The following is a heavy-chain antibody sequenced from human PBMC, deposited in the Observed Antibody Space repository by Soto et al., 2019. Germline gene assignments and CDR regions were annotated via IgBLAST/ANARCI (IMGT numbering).Heavy chain of an antibody. CDR1: GGTFSSYA. CDR2: IIPIFGTA. D-gene: IGHD2-15*01. CDR3: AVGIGYCSGGSCSRYYYYYGMDV. V-gene: IGHV1-69*12. J-gene: IGHJ6*02. Sequence: QVQLVQSGAEVKKPGSSVKVSCKASGGTFSSYAISWVRQAPGQGLEWMGGIIPIFGTANYAQKFQVRVTITADESTSTAYMELSSLRSEDTAVYYCAVGIGYCSGGSCSRYYYYYGMDVWGQGTTVTVSS.